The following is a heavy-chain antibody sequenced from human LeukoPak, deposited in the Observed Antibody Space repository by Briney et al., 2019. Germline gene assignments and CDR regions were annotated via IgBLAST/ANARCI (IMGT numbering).Heavy chain of an antibody. D-gene: IGHD3-3*01. Sequence: PGGSLRLSCAASGFTFSSYWLSWFRQLPGKGLEWVSSITSTSGRIFYGDSVKGRFTVSRDNAKNSLFLQMNSLSAEDTAVYYCARVQYYEFSSGYRGIYMDVWGKGTTVTVSS. CDR3: ARVQYYEFSSGYRGIYMDV. CDR1: GFTFSSYW. J-gene: IGHJ6*03. CDR2: ITSTSGRI. V-gene: IGHV3-21*01.